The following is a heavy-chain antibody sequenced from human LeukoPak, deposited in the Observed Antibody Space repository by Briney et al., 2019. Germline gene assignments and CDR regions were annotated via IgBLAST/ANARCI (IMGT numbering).Heavy chain of an antibody. CDR3: ARPGRSSSRYFDY. CDR2: MNPNSGNT. Sequence: ASVKVSCKASGYTFTSYYTHWVRRAPGQGLEWMGWMNPNSGNTGYAQKFQGRVTMTRNTSISTAYMELSSLRSEDTAVYYCARPGRSSSRYFDYWGQGTLVTVSS. V-gene: IGHV1-8*02. J-gene: IGHJ4*02. CDR1: GYTFTSYY. D-gene: IGHD6-6*01.